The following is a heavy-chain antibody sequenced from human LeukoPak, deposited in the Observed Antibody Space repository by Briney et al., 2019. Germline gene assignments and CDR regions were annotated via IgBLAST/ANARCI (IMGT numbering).Heavy chain of an antibody. CDR2: ISAYNGNT. J-gene: IGHJ4*02. CDR1: GYTFTSYG. CDR3: ATGLLAYCGGDCHAFDY. V-gene: IGHV1-18*01. D-gene: IGHD2-21*02. Sequence: ASVKVSCKASGYTFTSYGISWVRQAPGQGLEWMGWISAYNGNTNYAQKLQGRVTMTEDTSTDTAYMELSSLRSEDTAVYYCATGLLAYCGGDCHAFDYWGQGTLVTVSS.